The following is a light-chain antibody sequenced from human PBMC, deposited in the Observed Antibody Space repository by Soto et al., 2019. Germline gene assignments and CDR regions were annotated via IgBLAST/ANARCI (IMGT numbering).Light chain of an antibody. CDR2: DNN. CDR3: GTWDSSLSAGPSVV. CDR1: SSNLGNNY. V-gene: IGLV1-51*01. J-gene: IGLJ2*01. Sequence: QSVLTQPPSVSAAPGQKVTISCSGSSSNLGNNYVSWYQQLPGTAPKLLIYDNNKRPSGIPDRFSGSKSGTSATLGITGLQTGDEADYYCGTWDSSLSAGPSVVFGGGTKLTVL.